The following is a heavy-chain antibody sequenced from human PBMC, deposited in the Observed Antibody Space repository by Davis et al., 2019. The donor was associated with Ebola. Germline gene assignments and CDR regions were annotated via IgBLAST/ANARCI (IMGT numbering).Heavy chain of an antibody. CDR1: GFTFSNAW. CDR3: TSYSYGYIGDY. J-gene: IGHJ4*02. CDR2: IKSKTDGGTT. V-gene: IGHV3-15*01. D-gene: IGHD5-18*01. Sequence: GESLKISCAASGFTFSNAWMSWVRQAPGKGLEWVGRIKSKTDGGTTDYAAPVKGRFTISRDDSKNTLYLQMNSLKTEDTAVYYCTSYSYGYIGDYWGQGTLVTVSS.